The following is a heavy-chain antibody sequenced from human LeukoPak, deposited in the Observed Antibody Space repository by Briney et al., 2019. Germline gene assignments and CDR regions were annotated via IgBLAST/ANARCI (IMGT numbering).Heavy chain of an antibody. J-gene: IGHJ4*02. Sequence: SVKVSCKASGGTFSSYAISWVRQAPGQGLEWMGRIIPIFGTANYAQKFQGRVTITTDESTSTAYMELSSLRSEDTAVYYCARQDGYNQNPFDYWGQGTLVTVSS. V-gene: IGHV1-69*05. CDR2: IIPIFGTA. D-gene: IGHD5-24*01. CDR3: ARQDGYNQNPFDY. CDR1: GGTFSSYA.